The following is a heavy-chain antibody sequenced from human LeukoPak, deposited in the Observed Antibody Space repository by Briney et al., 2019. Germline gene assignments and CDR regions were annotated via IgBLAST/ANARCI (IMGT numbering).Heavy chain of an antibody. V-gene: IGHV4-34*01. CDR3: ARLEYYDVWSGSKFGNWFDP. D-gene: IGHD3-3*01. J-gene: IGHJ5*02. Sequence: SETLSLTCAVYGGSFSGYYGSWIRQPPGKGLEWIGEINHSGSTNYNPSLKSRVTISVDASKNQFSLKLSSVTAADTAVYYCARLEYYDVWSGSKFGNWFDPWGQGTLVTVSS. CDR2: INHSGST. CDR1: GGSFSGYY.